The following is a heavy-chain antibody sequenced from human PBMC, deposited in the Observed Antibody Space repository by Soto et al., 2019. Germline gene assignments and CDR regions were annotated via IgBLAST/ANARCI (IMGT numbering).Heavy chain of an antibody. J-gene: IGHJ4*02. Sequence: QVQLVQSGAEVKKPGASVKVSCKASGYTFTNFGISWVRQAPGQGLEWMGWISAYNGNTNYAQNFQGRVTMTTDTSTSTGDMGLRSLRSDDTAVYYCAWGGTPIDYWGQGTLVTVSS. D-gene: IGHD3-16*01. CDR2: ISAYNGNT. CDR1: GYTFTNFG. CDR3: AWGGTPIDY. V-gene: IGHV1-18*01.